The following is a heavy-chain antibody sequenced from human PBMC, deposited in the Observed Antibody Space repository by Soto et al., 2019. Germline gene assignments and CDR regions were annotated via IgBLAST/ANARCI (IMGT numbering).Heavy chain of an antibody. Sequence: GGSLRLSCSASGCTFSDYYMSWIRQAPGKGLEWVSYISRLGETTHYADSVKGRFTISRDTAKNSLSLHMNSLTPEDTAVYYCARDNGLRFLEWETSGPKNIYYYYCGMDVWGQGTTVTVSS. CDR2: ISRLGETT. D-gene: IGHD3-3*01. CDR1: GCTFSDYY. J-gene: IGHJ6*02. CDR3: ARDNGLRFLEWETSGPKNIYYYYCGMDV. V-gene: IGHV3-11*04.